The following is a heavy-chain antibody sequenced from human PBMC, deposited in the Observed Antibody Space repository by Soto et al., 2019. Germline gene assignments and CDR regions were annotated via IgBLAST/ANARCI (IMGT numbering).Heavy chain of an antibody. CDR3: ARAGQRLRYFEYYYYGMDV. V-gene: IGHV5-10-1*01. CDR2: IDPSDSYT. Sequence: GESLKISCKGSGYSFASYWISWVRQMPGKGLEWMGRIDPSDSYTNYSPSFQGHVTISADKSISTAYLQWSSLKASDTAMYYCARAGQRLRYFEYYYYGMDVWGQGTTVTVSS. J-gene: IGHJ6*02. D-gene: IGHD3-9*01. CDR1: GYSFASYW.